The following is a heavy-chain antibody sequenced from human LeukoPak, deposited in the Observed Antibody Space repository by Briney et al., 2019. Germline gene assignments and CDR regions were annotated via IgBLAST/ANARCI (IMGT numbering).Heavy chain of an antibody. V-gene: IGHV1-2*02. CDR1: GYTFTGYY. Sequence: GASVKVSCKASGYTFTGYYMHWVRQAPGQGLEWMGWINPKSGATTYAQKFQDRVTLTRDASINTAYMDLSGLTSDDTAVFYCAKGATEGYYYYDGLDVWGQGTTVTVSS. J-gene: IGHJ6*02. CDR3: AKGATEGYYYYDGLDV. CDR2: INPKSGAT.